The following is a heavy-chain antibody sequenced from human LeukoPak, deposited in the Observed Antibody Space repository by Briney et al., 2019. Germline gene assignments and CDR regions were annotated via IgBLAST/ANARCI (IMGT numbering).Heavy chain of an antibody. D-gene: IGHD3-22*01. Sequence: NASETLSLTCTVSGVSISSYYWSWIRQPPGKGLEWIGYIYYSGSTNYNPSLKSRVTISVDTSKNQFSLKLSSVTAADTAVYYCARLHPQYYDSLNWFDPWGQGTLVTVSS. CDR1: GVSISSYY. CDR2: IYYSGST. J-gene: IGHJ5*02. V-gene: IGHV4-59*08. CDR3: ARLHPQYYDSLNWFDP.